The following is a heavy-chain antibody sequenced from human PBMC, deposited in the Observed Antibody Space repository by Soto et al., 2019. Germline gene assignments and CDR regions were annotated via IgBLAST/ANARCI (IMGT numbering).Heavy chain of an antibody. CDR3: ATGANFVYDSSRY. CDR1: GFTFSIYA. Sequence: GGSLRLSCAAPGFTFSIYALHCVRQAPGKGLEWVAVMSPNGNNQYYADSVKGRFTISRDTSKSTLYLQMTSLRPDDTAVYYCATGANFVYDSSRYWGQGTLVTVSS. D-gene: IGHD1-1*01. CDR2: MSPNGNNQ. J-gene: IGHJ4*02. V-gene: IGHV3-30-3*01.